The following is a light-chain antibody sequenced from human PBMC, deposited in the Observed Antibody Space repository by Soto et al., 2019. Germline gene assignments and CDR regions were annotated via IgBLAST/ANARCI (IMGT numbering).Light chain of an antibody. J-gene: IGLJ2*01. CDR3: CSHADTYTVV. V-gene: IGLV1-40*01. CDR2: GNS. Sequence: QSVLTQPPSVSGAPGQRVTISCTGSSSNIGAGYDVHWYQQLPGTAPKLLIYGNSNRPSGVPDRFSGSKSGTSASLAITGLQAEDEADYYCCSHADTYTVVFGGGTQLTVL. CDR1: SSNIGAGYD.